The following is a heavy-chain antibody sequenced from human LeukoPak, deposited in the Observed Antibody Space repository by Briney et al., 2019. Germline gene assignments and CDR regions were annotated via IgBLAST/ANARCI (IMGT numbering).Heavy chain of an antibody. J-gene: IGHJ4*02. CDR2: IYHSGST. CDR1: GYSISSGYY. Sequence: SETLSLTCAVSGYSISSGYYWGWIRQPPGKGLEWIGSIYHSGSTYYNLSLKSRVTISVDTSKNQFSLKLSSVTAADTAVYYCARRAYCGGDCYSPFDYWGQGTLVTVSS. D-gene: IGHD2-21*01. CDR3: ARRAYCGGDCYSPFDY. V-gene: IGHV4-38-2*01.